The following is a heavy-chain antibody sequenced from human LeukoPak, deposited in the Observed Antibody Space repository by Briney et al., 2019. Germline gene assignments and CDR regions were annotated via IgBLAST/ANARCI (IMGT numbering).Heavy chain of an antibody. CDR3: ARNPYDSSGYKAPYWHFDL. CDR2: IAGSGRHT. Sequence: GGSLRLSCAASGFTLSSYAMSWVRQAPGKGLEWVSSIAGSGRHTYYADSVKGRFTISRDNSKNTLYLQMNSLRVEDTAVYYCARNPYDSSGYKAPYWHFDLWGRGTLVTVSS. D-gene: IGHD3-22*01. CDR1: GFTLSSYA. V-gene: IGHV3-23*01. J-gene: IGHJ2*01.